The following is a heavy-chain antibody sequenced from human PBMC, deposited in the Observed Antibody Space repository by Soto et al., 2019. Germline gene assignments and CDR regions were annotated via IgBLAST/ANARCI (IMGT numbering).Heavy chain of an antibody. CDR1: GFTFSGSA. D-gene: IGHD6-19*01. J-gene: IGHJ6*02. CDR3: TRRRGIAVAGTIAQSSGMDV. Sequence: GGSLRLSCAASGFTFSGSAMHWVRQASGKGLEWVGRIRSKANSYATAYAASVKGRFTISRDDSKNTAYLQMNSLKTEDTAVYYCTRRRGIAVAGTIAQSSGMDVWGQGTTVTVSS. V-gene: IGHV3-73*01. CDR2: IRSKANSYAT.